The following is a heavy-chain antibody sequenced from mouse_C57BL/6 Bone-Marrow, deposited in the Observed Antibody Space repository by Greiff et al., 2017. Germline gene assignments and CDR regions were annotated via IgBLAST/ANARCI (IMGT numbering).Heavy chain of an antibody. CDR1: GYTFTSYW. J-gene: IGHJ3*01. V-gene: IGHV1-69*01. Sequence: VQLQQPGAELVMPGASVKLSCKASGYTFTSYWMHWVKQRPGQGLEWIGEIDPSDSYTNYNQKFKGKSTLTVDKSSSTAYMQRSSLTSEDSAVYYCAPYDYDGGFAYWGQGTLVTVSA. CDR2: IDPSDSYT. CDR3: APYDYDGGFAY. D-gene: IGHD2-4*01.